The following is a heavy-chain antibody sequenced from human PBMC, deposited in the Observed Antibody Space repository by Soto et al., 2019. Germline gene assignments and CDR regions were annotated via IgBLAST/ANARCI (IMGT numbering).Heavy chain of an antibody. J-gene: IGHJ4*02. CDR2: ITDNGGST. CDR1: GFTFSRDG. D-gene: IGHD4-17*01. Sequence: GCLIPSCSASGFTFSRDGMSWVRQAPGKGLEWVSLITDNGGSTYYADSAKGRFTISRDNTKNTLFLQMNSLRAEDTAVYYCAKERATTTAFDYWGQGALVTVYS. CDR3: AKERATTTAFDY. V-gene: IGHV3-23*01.